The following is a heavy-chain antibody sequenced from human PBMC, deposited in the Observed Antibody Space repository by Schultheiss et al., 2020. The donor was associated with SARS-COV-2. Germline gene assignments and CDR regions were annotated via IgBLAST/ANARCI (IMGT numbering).Heavy chain of an antibody. CDR3: ARGGRPAAGLVSGLDV. CDR2: IYYSGST. CDR1: GGSISSSSYY. Sequence: SETLSLTCTVSGGSISSSSYYWSWIRQPPGKGLEWIGSIYYSGSTYYNPSLKSRVTISVDTSKNQFSLKLSSVTAADTAVYYCARGGRPAAGLVSGLDVWGQGTTVTVSS. V-gene: IGHV4-39*01. D-gene: IGHD6-13*01. J-gene: IGHJ6*02.